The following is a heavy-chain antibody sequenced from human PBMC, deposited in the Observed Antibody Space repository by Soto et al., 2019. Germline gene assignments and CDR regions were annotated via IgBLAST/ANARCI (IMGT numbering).Heavy chain of an antibody. CDR1: GFTFSSYS. CDR3: AVIGVVPATHWFDP. J-gene: IGHJ5*02. Sequence: EVQLVESGGGLVKPGGSLRLSCAASGFTFSSYSMNWVRQAPGKGLEWVSSISSSSTYIYYADSVKGRFTISRDNAKKSLYLQMNSLRAEDTALYYCAVIGVVPATHWFDPWGQGTLVTVSS. CDR2: ISSSSTYI. V-gene: IGHV3-21*01. D-gene: IGHD2-15*01.